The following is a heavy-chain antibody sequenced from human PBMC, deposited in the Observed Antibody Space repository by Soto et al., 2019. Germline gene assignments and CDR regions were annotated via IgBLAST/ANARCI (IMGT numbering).Heavy chain of an antibody. J-gene: IGHJ3*02. V-gene: IGHV3-33*01. CDR3: ARETKVPAATFPGAFDI. CDR2: IWYDGSNK. Sequence: GGSLRLSCAASGFTVSSYGMHWVRQAPGKGLEWVAVIWYDGSNKYYADCVKGRFTISRDNSKNTLYLQMNSLRAEDTAVYYCARETKVPAATFPGAFDIWGQGTMVTISS. CDR1: GFTVSSYG. D-gene: IGHD2-2*01.